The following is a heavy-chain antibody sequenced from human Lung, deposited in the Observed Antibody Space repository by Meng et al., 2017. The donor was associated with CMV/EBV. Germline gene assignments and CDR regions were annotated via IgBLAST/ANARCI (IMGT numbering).Heavy chain of an antibody. J-gene: IGHJ6*02. CDR3: ARPGRDFWSGYRAHLLMDV. CDR1: GYTXTGYY. D-gene: IGHD3-3*01. Sequence: ASXXVSXKASGYTXTGYYMHWVRQAPGQGLEWMGWINPNSGGTNYAQKFQGRVTMTWDTSISTAYMELSRLRSDDTAVYYCARPGRDFWSGYRAHLLMDVWXQWTXVTVSS. V-gene: IGHV1-2*02. CDR2: INPNSGGT.